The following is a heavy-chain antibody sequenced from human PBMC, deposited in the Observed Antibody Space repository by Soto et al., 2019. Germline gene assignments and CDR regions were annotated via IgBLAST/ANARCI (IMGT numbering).Heavy chain of an antibody. Sequence: ASVKVSCKASGYTFTGYYMHWVRQAPGQGLEWMGWINPNSGGTNYAQKFQGRVTMTRDTSISTAYMELSRLRSDDTAVYYCAREIVGATTGLDYWGQGPLLSVSS. V-gene: IGHV1-2*02. D-gene: IGHD1-26*01. CDR3: AREIVGATTGLDY. CDR2: INPNSGGT. CDR1: GYTFTGYY. J-gene: IGHJ4*02.